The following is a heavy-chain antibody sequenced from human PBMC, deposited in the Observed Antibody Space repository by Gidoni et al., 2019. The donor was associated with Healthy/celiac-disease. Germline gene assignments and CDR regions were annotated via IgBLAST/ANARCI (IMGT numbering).Heavy chain of an antibody. CDR1: GFPVSSNY. V-gene: IGHV3-53*04. CDR2: IYSGGST. D-gene: IGHD3-22*01. J-gene: IGHJ5*02. Sequence: EVQLVESGGGLVQPGGSLRLSCAASGFPVSSNYMSWVRQAPGKGLEWVSVIYSGGSTYYADSVKGRFTISRHNSKNTLYLQMNSLRAEDTAVYYCARAYYDSSGPYNWFDPWGQGTLVTVSS. CDR3: ARAYYDSSGPYNWFDP.